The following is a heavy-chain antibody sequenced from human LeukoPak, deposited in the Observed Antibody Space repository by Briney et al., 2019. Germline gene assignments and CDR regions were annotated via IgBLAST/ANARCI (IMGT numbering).Heavy chain of an antibody. CDR3: ARDEFQDFWSGYYPRDAFDI. CDR1: GYTFTGYY. J-gene: IGHJ3*02. CDR2: INPNSGGT. Sequence: ASVKVSCKASGYTFTGYYMHWVRQAPGQGLEWMGWINPNSGGTNYAQKFQGRVTMTRDTSISTAYMELSRLRSDDTAVYYCARDEFQDFWSGYYPRDAFDIWGQGTMVTVS. D-gene: IGHD3-3*01. V-gene: IGHV1-2*02.